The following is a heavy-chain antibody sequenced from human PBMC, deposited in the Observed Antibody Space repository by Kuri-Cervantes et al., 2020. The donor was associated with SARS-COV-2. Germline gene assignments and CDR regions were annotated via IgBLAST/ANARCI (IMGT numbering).Heavy chain of an antibody. J-gene: IGHJ6*03. D-gene: IGHD3-16*01. Sequence: GSLRLSCAVYGGSFSGYYWSWIRQPPGKGLEWIGKINHSGSTNYNPSLKSRVTISVDTSKNQFSLKLSSVTAADTAVYYCARGPGGENYYYYMDVWGKGTTVTVSS. CDR3: ARGPGGENYYYYMDV. CDR1: GGSFSGYY. V-gene: IGHV4-34*01. CDR2: INHSGST.